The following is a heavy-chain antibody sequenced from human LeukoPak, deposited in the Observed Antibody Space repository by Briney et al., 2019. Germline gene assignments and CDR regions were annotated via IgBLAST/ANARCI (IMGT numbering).Heavy chain of an antibody. J-gene: IGHJ4*02. D-gene: IGHD3-22*01. Sequence: ASVKVSCKASGYTFTSYGISWVRQAPGQGLEWMGWISVYNGNTNYAQKLQGRVTMTTDTSTSTAYMELRSLRSDDTAVYYCARESYYDSSGYKDYWGQGTLVTVSS. CDR1: GYTFTSYG. CDR2: ISVYNGNT. CDR3: ARESYYDSSGYKDY. V-gene: IGHV1-18*01.